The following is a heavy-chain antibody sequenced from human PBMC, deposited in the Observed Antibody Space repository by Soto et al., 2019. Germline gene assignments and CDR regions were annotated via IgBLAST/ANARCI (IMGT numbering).Heavy chain of an antibody. V-gene: IGHV3-30*18. CDR1: RGTFSKSC. D-gene: IGHD2-21*02. CDR2: ISIDGSNK. CDR3: AKAVPPFVVVTASDY. J-gene: IGHJ4*02. Sequence: GGSLKISCADSRGTFSKSCLPRVRQAPGKGLEWVAVISIDGSNKYYADSVKGRFTISRDNSKNPLYLQINSLRAEDTAVYYCAKAVPPFVVVTASDYWGQGTLVTVSS.